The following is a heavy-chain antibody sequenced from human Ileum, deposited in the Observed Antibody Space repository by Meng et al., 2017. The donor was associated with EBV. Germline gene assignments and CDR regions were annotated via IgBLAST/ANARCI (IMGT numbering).Heavy chain of an antibody. Sequence: QVPEPQVGGGVLNASGTLSLRCGVYGGSFSGYYWSWIRQPPGKGLEWIGEINHSGSTNYNPSLKSRVTISVDTSKNQFSLKLSSVTAADTAVYYCARGNKVSDRGFDYWGQGTLVTVSS. CDR1: GGSFSGYY. D-gene: IGHD3-10*01. J-gene: IGHJ4*02. CDR3: ARGNKVSDRGFDY. CDR2: INHSGST. V-gene: IGHV4-34*01.